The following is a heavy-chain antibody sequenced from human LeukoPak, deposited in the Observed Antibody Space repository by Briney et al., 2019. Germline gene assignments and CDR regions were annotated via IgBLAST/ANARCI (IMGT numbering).Heavy chain of an antibody. CDR3: ARESAAGTCDY. D-gene: IGHD6-13*01. Sequence: ASVKVSCKASGYTFTGYYMNWVRQAPGQGLEWMGFINPNSGGTNYAQKFQGRVTMTRDTSISTAYMELSSLRAEDTAVYYCARESAAGTCDYWGQGTLVTVSS. CDR2: INPNSGGT. J-gene: IGHJ4*02. CDR1: GYTFTGYY. V-gene: IGHV1-2*02.